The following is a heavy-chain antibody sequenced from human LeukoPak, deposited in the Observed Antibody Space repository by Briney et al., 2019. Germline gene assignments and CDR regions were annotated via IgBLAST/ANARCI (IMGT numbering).Heavy chain of an antibody. J-gene: IGHJ4*02. CDR2: INHSGST. CDR1: GGSFSGYY. V-gene: IGHV4-34*01. CDR3: ARGPRGITTT. D-gene: IGHD3-10*01. Sequence: SETLSLTCAVYGGSFSGYYWSWIRQPPGKGLEWIGEINHSGSTYYNPSLKSRVTISVDTSKNQFSLKLSSVTAADTAVYYCARGPRGITTTWGQGTLVTVSS.